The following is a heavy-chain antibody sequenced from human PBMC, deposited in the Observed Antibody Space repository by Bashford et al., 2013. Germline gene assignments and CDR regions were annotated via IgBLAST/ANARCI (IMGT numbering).Heavy chain of an antibody. CDR2: FSGRSGNT. J-gene: IGHJ4*02. V-gene: IGHV3-23*01. CDR3: ASGVRGDRTPLEY. D-gene: IGHD7-27*01. Sequence: VRQAPGKGLEWVSTFSGRSGNTYYADSVKGRVTVSRDNFKDTLYLQMNSLRTDDTALYYCASGVRGDRTPLEYWGQGALVTVSS.